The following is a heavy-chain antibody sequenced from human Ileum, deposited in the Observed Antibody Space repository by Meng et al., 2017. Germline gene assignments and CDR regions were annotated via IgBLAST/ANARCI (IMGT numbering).Heavy chain of an antibody. Sequence: EVQLVVSGGGLVQPGGSLRLSCATSGFTFRDHYMHWVRQAPGKGLEWVSRINSDGGGGTYADFVKGRFTISRDNAKNTLYLQMYSLTVDDTAIYYCVCFGGFSGFDPWGQGTLVTVSS. D-gene: IGHD3-10*01. CDR3: VCFGGFSGFDP. CDR1: GFTFRDHY. V-gene: IGHV3-74*01. J-gene: IGHJ5*02. CDR2: INSDGGGG.